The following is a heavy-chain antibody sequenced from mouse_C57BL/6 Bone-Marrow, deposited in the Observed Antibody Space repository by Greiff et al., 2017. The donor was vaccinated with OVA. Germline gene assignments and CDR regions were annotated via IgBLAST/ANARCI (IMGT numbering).Heavy chain of an antibody. Sequence: VQLQQSGAELVKPGASVKLSCKASGYTFTEYTIHWVKQRPGQGLEWIGWFYPGSGSIKYNEKFKDKATLTADKSSSTDYMELSRLTSEDSAVYFCARHWDYDGRDYYAMDYGGQGTTVTVSS. V-gene: IGHV1-62-2*01. J-gene: IGHJ4*01. D-gene: IGHD2-4*01. CDR2: FYPGSGSI. CDR1: GYTFTEYT. CDR3: ARHWDYDGRDYYAMDY.